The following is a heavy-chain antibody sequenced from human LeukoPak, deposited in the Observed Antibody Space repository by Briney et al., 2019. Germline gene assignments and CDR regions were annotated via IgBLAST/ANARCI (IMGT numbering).Heavy chain of an antibody. CDR3: ARDTVGLLPDGYYFDY. D-gene: IGHD2-15*01. J-gene: IGHJ4*02. CDR1: GFTFSSYA. V-gene: IGHV3-30*04. CDR2: ISYDGSNK. Sequence: PGRSLRLPCAASGFTFSSYAMHWVRQAPGKGLEWVAVISYDGSNKYYADSVKGRFTISRDNSKNTLYLQMNSLRAEDTAVYYCARDTVGLLPDGYYFDYWGQGTLVTVSS.